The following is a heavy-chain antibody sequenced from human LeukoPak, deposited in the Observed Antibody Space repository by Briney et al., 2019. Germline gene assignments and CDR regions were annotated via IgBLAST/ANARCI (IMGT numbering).Heavy chain of an antibody. J-gene: IGHJ4*02. CDR2: IKQDGTEK. D-gene: IGHD5-18*01. Sequence: GGSLRLSCAASGFTISGYWMSWVRQAPGRGLEWVASIKQDGTEKYYVDSVKGRFTVSRDNAENSLYLQMNSLRAEDTAVYYCARLTSGVTAFVYWGQGTLVTVSS. V-gene: IGHV3-7*01. CDR3: ARLTSGVTAFVY. CDR1: GFTISGYW.